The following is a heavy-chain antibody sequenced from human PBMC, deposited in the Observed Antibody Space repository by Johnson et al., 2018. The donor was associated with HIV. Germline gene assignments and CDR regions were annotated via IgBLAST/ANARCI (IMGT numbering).Heavy chain of an antibody. D-gene: IGHD1-7*01. CDR1: GFTFEDYG. J-gene: IGHJ3*02. Sequence: VQLVESGGRVVRPGGSLRLSCAASGFTFEDYGMSWVREAPGKGLEWVSGINWNGGSTGYVDSVKGRFTISRDNSKNTLYLQMNSLRAEDTAVYYCARVEWELELLGAFDIWGQGTMVTVSS. CDR3: ARVEWELELLGAFDI. CDR2: INWNGGST. V-gene: IGHV3-20*04.